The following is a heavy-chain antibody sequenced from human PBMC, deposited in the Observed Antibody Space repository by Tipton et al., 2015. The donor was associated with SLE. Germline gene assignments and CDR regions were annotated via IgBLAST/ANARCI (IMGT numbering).Heavy chain of an antibody. V-gene: IGHV3-23*01. D-gene: IGHD1-14*01. CDR2: ISSDTAT. J-gene: IGHJ4*02. Sequence: SLRLSCAASGFTSSNYAMSWVRQAPGKGLGWVSAISSDTATYYADSVKGRFTISRDDSKNTLYLQMNSLRAEDTAVYYCAKLSGTVPVDYWGRGTLVTVSS. CDR1: GFTSSNYA. CDR3: AKLSGTVPVDY.